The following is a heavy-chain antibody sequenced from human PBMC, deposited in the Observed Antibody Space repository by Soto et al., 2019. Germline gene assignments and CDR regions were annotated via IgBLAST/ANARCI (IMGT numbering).Heavy chain of an antibody. CDR1: WGYISSSSYL. Sequence: FVIQSDTRSVAWGYISSSSYLRGWIRQPPGKGLEWIGSIYYSGGTYYNPSLKSRVTISVDTSKNQFSLSLSFVTAADTAIYYCARARDYWGQGPLVTV. CDR2: IYYSGGT. J-gene: IGHJ4*02. V-gene: IGHV4-39*01. CDR3: ARARDY.